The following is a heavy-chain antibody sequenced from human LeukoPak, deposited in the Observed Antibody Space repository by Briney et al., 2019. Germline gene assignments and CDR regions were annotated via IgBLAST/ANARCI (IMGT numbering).Heavy chain of an antibody. CDR3: ARASGDGYSNDY. CDR2: IIPILGIA. CDR1: GGTFSSYA. Sequence: SVKVSCKASGGTFSSYAISWVRQAPGQGLEWMGRIIPILGIANYAQKFQGRVTITADNSTSTAYMELSSLRSEDTAVYYCARASGDGYSNDYWGQGTLVTVSS. D-gene: IGHD5-24*01. J-gene: IGHJ4*02. V-gene: IGHV1-69*04.